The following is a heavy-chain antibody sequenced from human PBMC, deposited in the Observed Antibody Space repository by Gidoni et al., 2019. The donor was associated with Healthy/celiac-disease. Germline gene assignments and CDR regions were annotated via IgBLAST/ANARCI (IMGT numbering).Heavy chain of an antibody. CDR3: ARDSENVWGEAFDI. CDR2: ISSSSSYI. D-gene: IGHD3-16*01. CDR1: GFTFSSYS. Sequence: EVQLVASGGGLVKPGGSLRLSCAASGFTFSSYSMNWVRQAPGNGLEWVSSISSSSSYIYYADSVKGRFTISRDNAKNSLYLQMNSLRAEDTAVYYCARDSENVWGEAFDIWGQGTMVTVSS. V-gene: IGHV3-21*01. J-gene: IGHJ3*02.